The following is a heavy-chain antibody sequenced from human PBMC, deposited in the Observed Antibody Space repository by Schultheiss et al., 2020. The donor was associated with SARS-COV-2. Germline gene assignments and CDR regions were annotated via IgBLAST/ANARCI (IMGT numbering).Heavy chain of an antibody. J-gene: IGHJ4*02. CDR2: ISGSGGST. Sequence: GGSLRLSCVGAGVTVSSNYVSWVRQAPGKGLEWVSAISGSGGSTYYADSVKGRFTISRDNSKNTLYLQMNSLRAEDTAVYYCAKERSPFYGGSLGHWGQGTLVTVSS. CDR3: AKERSPFYGGSLGH. D-gene: IGHD1-26*01. CDR1: GVTVSSNY. V-gene: IGHV3-23*01.